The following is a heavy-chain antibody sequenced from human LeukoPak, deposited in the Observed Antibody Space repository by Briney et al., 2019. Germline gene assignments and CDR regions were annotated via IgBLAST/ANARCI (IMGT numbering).Heavy chain of an antibody. CDR1: GDALTGYN. J-gene: IGHJ4*02. V-gene: IGHV1-2*02. D-gene: IGHD1-1*01. CDR2: INPNTGGT. Sequence: ASVKVSCKAAGDALTGYNMHWVRQAPGQGLEWMGWINPNTGGTLYPQKFQGRVTLTRDTSINTAYMDLSSLRSDDTAIYYCVRDVHNWNDDYWGQGTLVTLSS. CDR3: VRDVHNWNDDY.